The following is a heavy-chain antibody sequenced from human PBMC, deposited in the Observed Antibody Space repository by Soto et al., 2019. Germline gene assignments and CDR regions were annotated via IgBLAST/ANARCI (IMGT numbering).Heavy chain of an antibody. V-gene: IGHV1-69*01. CDR3: ASGYCTNGVCYTIDGGDV. CDR1: GYTFSNYA. D-gene: IGHD2-8*01. J-gene: IGHJ6*02. CDR2: IIPIFDTV. Sequence: QVQLVQSGAEVKKPGSSVKVSCKASGYTFSNYAISWVRQAPGQGLEWMGGIIPIFDTVSYAQKFQGRVTITADESTNTAYMELSSLRSGDTSVYYCASGYCTNGVCYTIDGGDVWGQGTTVTVSS.